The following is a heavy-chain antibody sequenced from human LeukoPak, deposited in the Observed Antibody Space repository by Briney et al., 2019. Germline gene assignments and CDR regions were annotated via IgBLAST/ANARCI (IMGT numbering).Heavy chain of an antibody. Sequence: SETLSLTCIVSGGSISGYYWNWIRQPAGKGLEWIGRIYTNVITNYNPSLKSRVTMSVDTSKNQFSLMLSSVTAADTAVYYCARGRSLYFDYWGQGTLVAVSS. J-gene: IGHJ4*02. CDR1: GGSISGYY. V-gene: IGHV4-4*07. CDR3: ARGRSLYFDY. CDR2: IYTNVIT.